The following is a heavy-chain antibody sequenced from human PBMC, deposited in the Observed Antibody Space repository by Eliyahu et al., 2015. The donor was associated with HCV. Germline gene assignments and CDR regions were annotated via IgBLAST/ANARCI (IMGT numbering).Heavy chain of an antibody. CDR2: INHSGKH. Sequence: QVQLQQWGAGLLKPSETLSLTCAVYGGSFSGYYWSWIRQPPGKGLEWIGEINHSGKHQLHPSLKSRVTISVDTSKNQFSLKLSSVTAADTAVYYCARVSGGRSRQQLVWYFDLWGRGTLVTVSS. J-gene: IGHJ2*01. D-gene: IGHD6-13*01. V-gene: IGHV4-34*01. CDR3: ARVSGGRSRQQLVWYFDL. CDR1: GGSFSGYY.